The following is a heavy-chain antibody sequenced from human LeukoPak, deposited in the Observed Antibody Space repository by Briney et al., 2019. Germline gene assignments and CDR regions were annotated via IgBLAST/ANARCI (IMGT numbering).Heavy chain of an antibody. CDR1: GFTFSTYA. V-gene: IGHV3-21*01. J-gene: IGHJ4*02. CDR3: ARASLDSGSYYDYFDY. D-gene: IGHD1-26*01. Sequence: GGSLRLSCAASGFTFSTYAASWVRQAPGKGLEWVSSISSSSSYIYYADSVKGRFTISRDNAKNSLYLQMNSLRAEDTAVYYCARASLDSGSYYDYFDYWGQGTLVTVSS. CDR2: ISSSSSYI.